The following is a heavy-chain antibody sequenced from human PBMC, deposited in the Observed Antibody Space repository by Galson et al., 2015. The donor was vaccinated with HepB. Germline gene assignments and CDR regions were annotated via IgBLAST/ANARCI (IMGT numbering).Heavy chain of an antibody. CDR2: ISYDGSNK. CDR1: GFTFSSYA. V-gene: IGHV3-30-3*01. Sequence: SLRLSCAASGFTFSSYAMHWVRQAPGKGLEWVAVISYDGSNKYYADSVKGRFTISRDNSKNTLYLQMNSLRAEDTAVYYCAKDWCSSTSCYTTWVYFQHWGQGTLVTVSS. J-gene: IGHJ1*01. CDR3: AKDWCSSTSCYTTWVYFQH. D-gene: IGHD2-2*02.